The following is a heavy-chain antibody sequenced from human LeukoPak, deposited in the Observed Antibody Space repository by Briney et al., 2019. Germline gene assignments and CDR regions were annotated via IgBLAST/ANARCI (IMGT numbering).Heavy chain of an antibody. Sequence: ASVKVSCKASGYTFTGYYMHWVRQAPGQGLEWMGWINPNSGGTNYAQKFQGRVTMTRDTSISTAYMELSRLRSDDTAVYYCARDGPITGTTGVHAFDIWGQGTMVTVSS. CDR1: GYTFTGYY. J-gene: IGHJ3*02. CDR3: ARDGPITGTTGVHAFDI. D-gene: IGHD1-7*01. CDR2: INPNSGGT. V-gene: IGHV1-2*02.